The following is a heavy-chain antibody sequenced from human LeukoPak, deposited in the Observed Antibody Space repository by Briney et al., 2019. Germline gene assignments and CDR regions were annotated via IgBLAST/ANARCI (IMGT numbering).Heavy chain of an antibody. CDR1: GYTFTGYY. CDR2: INPSGGST. Sequence: GASVKVSCKASGYTFTGYYMHWVRQAPGQGLEWMGIINPSGGSTSYAQKFQGRVTMTRDTSTSTVYMELSSLRSEDTAVYYCARDHGETYYFDYWGQGTLVTVSS. J-gene: IGHJ4*02. D-gene: IGHD3-3*01. V-gene: IGHV1-46*01. CDR3: ARDHGETYYFDY.